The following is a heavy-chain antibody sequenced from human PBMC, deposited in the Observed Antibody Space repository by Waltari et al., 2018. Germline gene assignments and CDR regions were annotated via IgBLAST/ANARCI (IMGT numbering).Heavy chain of an antibody. V-gene: IGHV1-2*02. D-gene: IGHD1-1*01. CDR2: INPQNGGT. CDR3: PKGASTYGSTGGFDY. J-gene: IGHJ4*02. CDR1: GYTFTDYF. Sequence: GAEVKKPGASVKVSCKTSGYTFTDYFFHWVRQAPGQGLEWLGWINPQNGGTNYAQKFQGRVTMSRDTSSSTAYMDLSRLRSDDTAVYYCPKGASTYGSTGGFDYWGQGALITVSS.